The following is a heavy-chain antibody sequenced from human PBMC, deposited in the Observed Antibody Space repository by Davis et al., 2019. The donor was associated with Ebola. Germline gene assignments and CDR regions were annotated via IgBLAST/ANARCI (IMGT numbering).Heavy chain of an antibody. J-gene: IGHJ4*02. D-gene: IGHD3-9*01. CDR1: GYTFTSYG. V-gene: IGHV1-46*01. Sequence: ASVKVSCKASGYTFTSYGITWVRQAPGQGLEWMGIINPSGGSTSYAQKFQGRVTMTRDTSTSTVYMELSSLSSEDTAVYYCAISGADILTGYYNDYWGQGTLVTVSS. CDR3: AISGADILTGYYNDY. CDR2: INPSGGST.